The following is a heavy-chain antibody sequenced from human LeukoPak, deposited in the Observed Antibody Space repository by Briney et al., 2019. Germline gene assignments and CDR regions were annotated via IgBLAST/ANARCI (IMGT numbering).Heavy chain of an antibody. Sequence: PSETLSLTCTVSGGSISGYSWSWIRQPPGKGLEWNGFISYSGSTSYNPSLKSRVTISVDTSKNQFSLKLTSVTAADTAVYFCARRHPDSSGWNIDAFDIWGQGTMVTVSS. CDR1: GGSISGYS. CDR3: ARRHPDSSGWNIDAFDI. V-gene: IGHV4-59*08. J-gene: IGHJ3*02. D-gene: IGHD6-19*01. CDR2: ISYSGST.